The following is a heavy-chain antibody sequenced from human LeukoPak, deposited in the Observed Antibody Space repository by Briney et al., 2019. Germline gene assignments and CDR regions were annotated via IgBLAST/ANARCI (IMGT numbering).Heavy chain of an antibody. CDR3: ARDVDTAMVT. CDR2: INHSGST. CDR1: GGSFSGYY. Sequence: SETLSLTCAVYGGSFSGYYWSWIRQPPGKGLEWIGEINHSGSTNYNPFLKSRVTISVDTSKNQFSLKLSSVTAADTAVYYCARDVDTAMVTWGQGTLVTVSS. V-gene: IGHV4-34*01. D-gene: IGHD5-18*01. J-gene: IGHJ5*02.